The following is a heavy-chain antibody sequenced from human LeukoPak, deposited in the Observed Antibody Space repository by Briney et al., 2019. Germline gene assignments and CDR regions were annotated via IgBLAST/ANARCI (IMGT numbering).Heavy chain of an antibody. CDR1: GGSFSGYY. CDR3: ATLAAAGIRYYFDY. D-gene: IGHD6-13*01. Sequence: SETLSLTCAVYGGSFSGYYWSWIRQPPGKGLEWIEEINHSGSTNYNPSLKSRVTISVDTSKNQLSLKLSSVTAADTAVYYCATLAAAGIRYYFDYWGQGTLVTVSS. J-gene: IGHJ4*02. CDR2: INHSGST. V-gene: IGHV4-34*01.